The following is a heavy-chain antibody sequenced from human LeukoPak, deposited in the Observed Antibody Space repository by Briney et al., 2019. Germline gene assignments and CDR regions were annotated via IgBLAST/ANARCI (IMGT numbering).Heavy chain of an antibody. V-gene: IGHV4-4*02. D-gene: IGHD2-15*01. CDR2: IYHSGTT. CDR1: GGSISSSNW. CDR3: ARDLADSKSY. J-gene: IGHJ4*02. Sequence: PSGTLSLTCAVSGGSISSSNWWSWVRQPPGKGLEWIGEIYHSGTTYYNPSLKSRVTISVDTSKNQFSLRLSSVTAADTAVYYCARDLADSKSYWGQGTLVTVSS.